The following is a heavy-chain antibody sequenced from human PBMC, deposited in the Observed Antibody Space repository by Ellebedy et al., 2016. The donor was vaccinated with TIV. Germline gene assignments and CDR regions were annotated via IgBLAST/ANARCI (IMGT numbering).Heavy chain of an antibody. J-gene: IGHJ6*02. CDR1: GFTFKSYG. CDR2: VWYDENNK. D-gene: IGHD5-12*01. CDR3: AREMVAPGPYDYYYGMDV. Sequence: PGGSLRLSCVASGFTFKSYGMHWVRQAPGKGLEWVAAVWYDENNKRFADSVKGRFTISRDNAQSTVFLEMNSLRAEDTAVYYCAREMVAPGPYDYYYGMDVWGQGTTVTVSS. V-gene: IGHV3-33*01.